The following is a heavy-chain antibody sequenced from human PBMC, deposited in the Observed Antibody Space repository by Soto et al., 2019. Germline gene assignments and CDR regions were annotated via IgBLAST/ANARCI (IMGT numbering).Heavy chain of an antibody. V-gene: IGHV4-61*01. Sequence: PSVTLCVTWTVAGGYVISGSYYWSWIRQPPGKGLEWIGYFYYSGSTYYNPSLKSRVTISVDRSKNQFSLKLSSVTAADTAVYYCARVPSPWGQGTLVTVSS. J-gene: IGHJ5*02. CDR1: GGYVISGSYY. CDR3: ARVPSP. CDR2: FYYSGST.